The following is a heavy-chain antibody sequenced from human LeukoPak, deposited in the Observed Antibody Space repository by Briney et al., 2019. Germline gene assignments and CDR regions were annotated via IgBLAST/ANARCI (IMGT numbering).Heavy chain of an antibody. CDR3: AKEVSIISRGLDY. CDR2: MNPNSANT. CDR1: GYTFTSYD. Sequence: ASVKVSCKASGYTFTSYDINWVRQATGQGLEWMGWMNPNSANTGYAQKFQDRVTMTRKTSISTAYMELSSLRSEDTAVYYCAKEVSIISRGLDYWGQGILVTVSS. D-gene: IGHD2-21*01. V-gene: IGHV1-8*01. J-gene: IGHJ4*02.